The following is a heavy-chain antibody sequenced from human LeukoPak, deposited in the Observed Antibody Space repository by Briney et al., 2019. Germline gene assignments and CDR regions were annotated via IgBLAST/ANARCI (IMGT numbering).Heavy chain of an antibody. J-gene: IGHJ4*02. V-gene: IGHV3-21*01. CDR1: GFTFSSYS. CDR3: ARSPYHYDSSGSYDY. CDR2: ISSSSSYI. D-gene: IGHD3-22*01. Sequence: GGSLRLSCAASGFTFSSYSMNWVRQAPGKGLEWVSSISSSSSYIYYADSVKGRFTISRDNAKNSLYLQMNSLRAEDTAVYYCARSPYHYDSSGSYDYWGQGTPVTVSS.